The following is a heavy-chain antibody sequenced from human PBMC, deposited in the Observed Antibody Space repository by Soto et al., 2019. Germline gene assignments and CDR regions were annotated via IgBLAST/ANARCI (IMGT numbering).Heavy chain of an antibody. CDR3: AKDGYSSGWVYYFDY. D-gene: IGHD6-19*01. CDR2: ISGSGGST. V-gene: IGHV3-23*01. J-gene: IGHJ4*02. Sequence: GSLRLSCAASGFTFSSYAMSWVRQAPGKGLEWVSAISGSGGSTYYADSVKGRFTISRDNSKNTLYLQMNSLRAEDTAVYYCAKDGYSSGWVYYFDYWGQGTLVTVSS. CDR1: GFTFSSYA.